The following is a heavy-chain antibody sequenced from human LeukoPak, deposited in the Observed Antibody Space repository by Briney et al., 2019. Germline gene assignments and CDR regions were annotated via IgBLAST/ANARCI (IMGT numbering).Heavy chain of an antibody. CDR3: ARDSVTTWYPRSPGYFQH. CDR2: ISSSGSTI. Sequence: GGSLRLSCAASGFTFSDYYMSWIRQAPGEGLEWVSYISSSGSTIYYADSVKGRFTISRDNAKNSLYLQMNSLRAEDTAVYYCARDSVTTWYPRSPGYFQHWGQGTLVTVSS. CDR1: GFTFSDYY. D-gene: IGHD4-17*01. V-gene: IGHV3-11*01. J-gene: IGHJ1*01.